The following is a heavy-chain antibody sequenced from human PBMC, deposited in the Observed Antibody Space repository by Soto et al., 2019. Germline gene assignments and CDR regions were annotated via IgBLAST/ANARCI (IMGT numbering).Heavy chain of an antibody. CDR2: ISSSGSTI. J-gene: IGHJ4*02. CDR3: ARGASYDFWSGYSEGDYFDY. CDR1: GFTFSDYY. V-gene: IGHV3-11*01. D-gene: IGHD3-3*01. Sequence: QVQLVESGGGLVKPGGSLRLSCAASGFTFSDYYMSWIRQAPGKGLEWVSYISSSGSTIYYADSVKGRFTISRDNAKNSLYLQMNSLRAEDTAVYYCARGASYDFWSGYSEGDYFDYWGQGTLVTVSS.